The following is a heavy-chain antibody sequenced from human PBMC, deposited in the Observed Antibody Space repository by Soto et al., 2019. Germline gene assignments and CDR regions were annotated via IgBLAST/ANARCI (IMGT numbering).Heavy chain of an antibody. CDR1: GGSISSGGYY. CDR2: IYYSGST. V-gene: IGHV4-31*03. Sequence: QVQLQESGPGLVKPSQTLSLTCTVSGGSISSGGYYWSWIRQHPGKGLEWIGYIYYSGSTYYNPSLKSRVTISVETSKNQFSLKLSSVNAADTAVYYCARSTGYCSSTSCYGDDAFDIWGQGTMVTVSS. J-gene: IGHJ3*02. CDR3: ARSTGYCSSTSCYGDDAFDI. D-gene: IGHD2-2*01.